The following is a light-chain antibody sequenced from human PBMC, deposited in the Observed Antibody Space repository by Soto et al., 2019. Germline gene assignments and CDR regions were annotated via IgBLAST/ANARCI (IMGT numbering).Light chain of an antibody. CDR3: AAWDDSLNVVV. Sequence: QSVLTQPPSVSEAPRQRVTISCSGSSSNIGNNAVNWYQQLPGKAPKLLIYYDDLLPSGVSDRFSGSKSGTSAPLAISGLQSEDEADYYCAAWDDSLNVVVFGGGTKLTVL. CDR2: YDD. V-gene: IGLV1-36*01. CDR1: SSNIGNNA. J-gene: IGLJ2*01.